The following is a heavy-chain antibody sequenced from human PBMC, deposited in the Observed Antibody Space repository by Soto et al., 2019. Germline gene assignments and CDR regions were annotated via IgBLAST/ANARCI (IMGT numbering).Heavy chain of an antibody. CDR1: GCTFVNYA. Sequence: GVPLRLPWAASGCTFVNYARRWVRQAPGKGLEWVAVISYDGSNKYYADSVKGRFTISRDNSKNTLYLQMNSLRAEDTAVYYCASEIQLLFDYWGQGTLVTVSS. V-gene: IGHV3-30-3*01. CDR3: ASEIQLLFDY. D-gene: IGHD5-18*01. J-gene: IGHJ4*02. CDR2: ISYDGSNK.